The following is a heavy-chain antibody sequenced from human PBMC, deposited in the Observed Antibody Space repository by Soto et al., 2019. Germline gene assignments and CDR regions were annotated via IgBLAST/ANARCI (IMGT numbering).Heavy chain of an antibody. CDR1: GGSISSGGYY. V-gene: IGHV4-31*03. CDR2: IYYSGST. J-gene: IGHJ4*02. CDR3: ARDVSVRGSGSEGDY. Sequence: QVQLQESGPGLVKPSQTLSLTCTVSGGSISSGGYYWSWIRQHPGKGLEWIGYIYYSGSTYYNPSLKIRVTISVDTSKNQFSLKLSSVPAADRAVYYCARDVSVRGSGSEGDYWGQGTLVTVSS. D-gene: IGHD3-10*01.